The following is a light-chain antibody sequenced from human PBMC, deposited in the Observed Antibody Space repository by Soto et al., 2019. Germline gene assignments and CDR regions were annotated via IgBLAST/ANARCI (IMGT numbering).Light chain of an antibody. Sequence: EIVLTQSPGTLSLSPGERATLSCRASQSVGSTYLAWYQHKPGQAPRLLIYGASSRATDIPDRFSGSGSGTDVTLTISRLEPEDFAVYYCQQYGSSPWTFGQGTKVEIK. V-gene: IGKV3-20*01. CDR2: GAS. CDR1: QSVGSTY. J-gene: IGKJ1*01. CDR3: QQYGSSPWT.